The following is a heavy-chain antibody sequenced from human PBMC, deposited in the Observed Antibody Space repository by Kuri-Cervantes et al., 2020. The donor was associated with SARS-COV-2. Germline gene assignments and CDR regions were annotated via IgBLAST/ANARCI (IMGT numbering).Heavy chain of an antibody. J-gene: IGHJ4*02. CDR1: GFTFSSYS. D-gene: IGHD1-20*01. CDR2: ISSGRRSI. V-gene: IGHV3-48*01. Sequence: GGSLRLSCAASGFTFSSYSMNWVRQAPGKGLEWVSYISSGRRSIYYTDAVKGRFTISRDKGKNSLFLQMNSLRAEDTAVYYCVRGIVGPGYGITGSYLDSWGQGVLVTVSS. CDR3: VRGIVGPGYGITGSYLDS.